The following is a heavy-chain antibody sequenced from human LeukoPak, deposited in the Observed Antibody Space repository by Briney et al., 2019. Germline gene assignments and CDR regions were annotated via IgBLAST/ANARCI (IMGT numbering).Heavy chain of an antibody. CDR2: ISSSSSSI. Sequence: GGSLRLSCAASGFTFSNYNMNWVRQAPGKGLEWGSSISSSSSSIDYADSLKGRFTIPRDNAKNSLYLQMNSLRAEDTAVYYCASAPLGSTRPWGQGTLVTVSS. V-gene: IGHV3-21*01. CDR1: GFTFSNYN. D-gene: IGHD1-26*01. J-gene: IGHJ5*02. CDR3: ASAPLGSTRP.